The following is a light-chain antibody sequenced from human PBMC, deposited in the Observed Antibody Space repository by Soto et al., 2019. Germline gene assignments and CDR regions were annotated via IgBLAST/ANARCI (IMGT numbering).Light chain of an antibody. CDR3: LQDYTYPYT. CDR2: AAS. J-gene: IGKJ2*01. CDR1: QGIRND. V-gene: IGKV1-6*01. Sequence: AIQMTQSPSSLSVSVGDRVTITCRASQGIRNDLGWYQQKPGKAPKLLIYAASSLQSGVPSRFSGSGSGTDFTITISSLQHEDFATYYCLQDYTYPYTFGQGTKLEIK.